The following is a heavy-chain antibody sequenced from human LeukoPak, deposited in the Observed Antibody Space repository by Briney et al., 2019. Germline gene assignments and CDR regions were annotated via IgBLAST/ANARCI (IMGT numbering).Heavy chain of an antibody. CDR2: IYTSGST. D-gene: IGHD6-13*01. Sequence: NPSETLSLTCAVSGGSISSYYWSWIRQPPGKGLEWIGYIYTSGSTNYNPSLKSRVTISVDTSTNQFSLKLSCVTAADTAGYYCATRHRSSSWLGGHFYYYSIDVWGKGTPVTVSS. V-gene: IGHV4-4*09. CDR1: GGSISSYY. CDR3: ATRHRSSSWLGGHFYYYSIDV. J-gene: IGHJ6*03.